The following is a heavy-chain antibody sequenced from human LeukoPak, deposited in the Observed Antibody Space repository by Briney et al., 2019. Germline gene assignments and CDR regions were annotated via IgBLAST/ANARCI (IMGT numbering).Heavy chain of an antibody. V-gene: IGHV3-21*01. Sequence: GGSLRLSCAASGFTFSSYSMNCVRQAPGKGLEWVSSISSSSSYIYYADSVKGRFTISRDNAKNSLYLQMNSLRAEDTAVYYCARARAAMAVPWNYWGQGTLVTVSS. CDR2: ISSSSSYI. CDR3: ARARAAMAVPWNY. CDR1: GFTFSSYS. J-gene: IGHJ4*02. D-gene: IGHD6-25*01.